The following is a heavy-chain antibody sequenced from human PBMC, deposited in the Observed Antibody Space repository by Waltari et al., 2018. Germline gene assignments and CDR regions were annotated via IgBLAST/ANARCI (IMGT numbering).Heavy chain of an antibody. J-gene: IGHJ3*02. V-gene: IGHV1-69*12. CDR2: IIPIFGTA. Sequence: QVQLVQSGAEVKKPGSSVNVSCKASGGTFSSYAISWVRQAPGQGLEWMGGIIPIFGTANYAQKFQGRVTITADESTSTAYMELSSLRSEDTAVYYCARQRGHCSSTSCAITFDIWGQGTMVTVSS. D-gene: IGHD2-2*01. CDR3: ARQRGHCSSTSCAITFDI. CDR1: GGTFSSYA.